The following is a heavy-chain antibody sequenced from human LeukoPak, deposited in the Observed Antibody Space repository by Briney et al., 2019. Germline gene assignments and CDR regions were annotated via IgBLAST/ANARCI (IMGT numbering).Heavy chain of an antibody. Sequence: GGSLRLSCAASGFTFSEYWMTWVRQAPGKGLEWVAHINQGGGERYYVDSVKGRFTISRDNAKNLVFLQMNSLRAEDTALYYCARGWNYAFRFDDWGQGTLITVSS. D-gene: IGHD1-7*01. CDR1: GFTFSEYW. CDR2: INQGGGER. CDR3: ARGWNYAFRFDD. J-gene: IGHJ4*02. V-gene: IGHV3-7*01.